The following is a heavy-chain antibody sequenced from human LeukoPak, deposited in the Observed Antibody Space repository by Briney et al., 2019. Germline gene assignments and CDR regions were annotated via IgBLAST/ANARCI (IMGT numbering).Heavy chain of an antibody. D-gene: IGHD6-19*01. CDR2: MNPNSGNT. CDR1: GGTFSSYA. Sequence: ASVKVSCKASGGTFSSYAISWVRQAPGQGLEWMGWMNPNSGNTGYAQKFQGRVTITRNTSISTAYMELSSLRSGDTAVYYCAARLAAFDYWGQGTLVTVSS. J-gene: IGHJ4*02. V-gene: IGHV1-8*03. CDR3: AARLAAFDY.